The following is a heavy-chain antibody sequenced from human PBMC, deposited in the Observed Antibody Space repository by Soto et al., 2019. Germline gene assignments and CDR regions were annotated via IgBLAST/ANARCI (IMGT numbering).Heavy chain of an antibody. J-gene: IGHJ5*02. V-gene: IGHV3-33*01. Sequence: QLQLVESGGGVVQPGRSLRLSCAASGFTFSNYGIHWVRQAPGKGLEWVAVIWFDGTNKYYADSVKGRFTISRDNSKDTLYLQMNSLRAEDTAVYYCARDLHNGRFDPWGQGTLVTVSS. CDR2: IWFDGTNK. D-gene: IGHD2-8*01. CDR3: ARDLHNGRFDP. CDR1: GFTFSNYG.